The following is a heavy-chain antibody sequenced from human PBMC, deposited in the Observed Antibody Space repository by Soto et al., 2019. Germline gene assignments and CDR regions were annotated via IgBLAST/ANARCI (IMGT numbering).Heavy chain of an antibody. D-gene: IGHD3-22*01. J-gene: IGHJ4*02. CDR2: ISSSGNT. CDR1: DGSISNFY. V-gene: IGHV4-59*01. CDR3: ARAPMVLTRSYFDS. Sequence: QVHLRESGPGLVKPSETLSLSCTVSDGSISNFYWSWIRQPPGKGLEWIGYISSSGNTNYNPSLKSRVSISVDTSKNQFPLNLTSVTAADTAVYYCARAPMVLTRSYFDSWGQGTPVTVSS.